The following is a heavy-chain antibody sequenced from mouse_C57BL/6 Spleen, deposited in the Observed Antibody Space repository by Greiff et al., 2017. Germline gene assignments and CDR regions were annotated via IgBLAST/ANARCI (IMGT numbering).Heavy chain of an antibody. CDR1: GYTFTDYN. D-gene: IGHD2-2*01. CDR3: ARDGYDEGAWFAY. Sequence: EVQLQQSGPELVKPGASVKMSCKASGYTFTDYNMHWVKQSHGKSLEWIGYINPNNGGTSYNQKFKGKATLTVNKSSSTAYMELRSLTSEDSAVYYCARDGYDEGAWFAYWGQGTLVTVSA. V-gene: IGHV1-22*01. J-gene: IGHJ3*01. CDR2: INPNNGGT.